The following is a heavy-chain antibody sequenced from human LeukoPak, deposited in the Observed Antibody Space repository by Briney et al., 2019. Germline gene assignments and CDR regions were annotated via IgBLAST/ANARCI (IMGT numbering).Heavy chain of an antibody. Sequence: SGPTLVNPTQTLTLTCTFSGFSLSTSGMRVSWIRQPPGKALEWLARLHWDDDKFYSTSLKTRLTISKDTSKNQVVLTMTNMDPVDTATYYCARTSYYDSSGYKPPYFDYWGQGTLVTVSS. D-gene: IGHD3-22*01. CDR1: GFSLSTSGMR. CDR2: LHWDDDK. CDR3: ARTSYYDSSGYKPPYFDY. V-gene: IGHV2-70*04. J-gene: IGHJ4*02.